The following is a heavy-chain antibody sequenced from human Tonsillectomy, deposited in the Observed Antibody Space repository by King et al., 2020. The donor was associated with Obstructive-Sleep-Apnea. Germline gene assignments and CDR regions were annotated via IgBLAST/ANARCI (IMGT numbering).Heavy chain of an antibody. D-gene: IGHD2-21*02. V-gene: IGHV3-7*01. Sequence: VQLVESGGGLVQPGGSLRLSCAASGFTFSSYWMSWVRQAPGKGLEWVANIKQDGSEKYYVDSVKGRFTISRDNAKNSLYLQMNSLRAEDTAVYYCARFGRRLAYCGGDCYSWYFDLWGRGTLVTVSS. CDR2: IKQDGSEK. CDR1: GFTFSSYW. CDR3: ARFGRRLAYCGGDCYSWYFDL. J-gene: IGHJ2*01.